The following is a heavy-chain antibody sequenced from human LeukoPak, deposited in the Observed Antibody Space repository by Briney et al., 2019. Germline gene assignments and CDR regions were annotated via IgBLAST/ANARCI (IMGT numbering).Heavy chain of an antibody. CDR3: AKHHGDYYYYLDV. Sequence: GGSLRLSCAASGFTFTSYAMSWVRQAPGKGLEWVSTISGGGGSTYYADSVKGRFTISRDNSKSTLYLQMNSLTAEDTAVYYCAKHHGDYYYYLDVWGKGTTVTVSS. CDR1: GFTFTSYA. J-gene: IGHJ6*03. V-gene: IGHV3-23*01. D-gene: IGHD3-16*01. CDR2: ISGGGGST.